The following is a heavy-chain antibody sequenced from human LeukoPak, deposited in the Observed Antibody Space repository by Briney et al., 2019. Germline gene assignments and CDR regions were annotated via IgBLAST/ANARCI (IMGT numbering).Heavy chain of an antibody. CDR2: IRYDGSNK. D-gene: IGHD6-13*01. Sequence: GGSLRLSCAASGFTFSSYGMHWVRQAPGKGLEWVAFIRYDGSNKYYADSVKGRFTISRDNSKNTLYLQMNSLRAEDTAVYYCANIPIAAAGTRPDYWGQGTLVTVSS. J-gene: IGHJ4*02. CDR3: ANIPIAAAGTRPDY. CDR1: GFTFSSYG. V-gene: IGHV3-30*02.